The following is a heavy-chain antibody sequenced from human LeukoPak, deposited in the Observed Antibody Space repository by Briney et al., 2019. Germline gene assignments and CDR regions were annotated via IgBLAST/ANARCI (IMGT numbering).Heavy chain of an antibody. D-gene: IGHD5-12*01. Sequence: GESLRISCKGSGYSFTSYWISWVRQMPGKGLEWMGRIDPSDSYTNYSPSFQGHVTISADKSISTAYLQWSSLKASDTAMYYCARRIRYSGYDPSFDYWGRGTLVTVSS. CDR3: ARRIRYSGYDPSFDY. J-gene: IGHJ4*02. CDR2: IDPSDSYT. V-gene: IGHV5-10-1*01. CDR1: GYSFTSYW.